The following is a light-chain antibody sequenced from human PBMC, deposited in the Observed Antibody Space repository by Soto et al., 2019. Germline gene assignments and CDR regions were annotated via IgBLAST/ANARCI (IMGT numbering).Light chain of an antibody. V-gene: IGLV2-8*01. J-gene: IGLJ2*01. CDR2: EVT. CDR1: SSDVGGYNL. CDR3: SSYKASNAVV. Sequence: QSALTQPPSASGSPGQSVTFSCTGTSSDVGGYNLVSWYQQHPGKAPKLMIYEVTKRPSGVPDRFSGSKSGNTASLTVSGLQAEDEADYYCSSYKASNAVVFGGGTQLTVL.